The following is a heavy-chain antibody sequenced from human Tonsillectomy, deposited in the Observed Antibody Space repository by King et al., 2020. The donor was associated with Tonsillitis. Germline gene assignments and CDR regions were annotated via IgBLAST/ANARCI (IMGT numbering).Heavy chain of an antibody. D-gene: IGHD2-21*02. J-gene: IGHJ4*02. V-gene: IGHV1-2*02. CDR1: GYTFTAYY. CDR3: ARDFCGGDCYSFDY. CDR2: INPNSGGT. Sequence: QLVQSGAEVKKPGAPLKVSCKASGYTFTAYYMHWVRQAPGQGLEWMGWINPNSGGTNYAQKFQGRVTMTRDTSFSTAYVELSRLRSDDTAVYYCARDFCGGDCYSFDYWGQGTLVTVSS.